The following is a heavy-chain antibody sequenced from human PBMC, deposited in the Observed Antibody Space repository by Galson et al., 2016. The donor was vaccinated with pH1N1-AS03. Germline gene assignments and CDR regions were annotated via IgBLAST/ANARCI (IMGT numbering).Heavy chain of an antibody. CDR1: GGTLNNYA. D-gene: IGHD3-10*01. CDR2: ISSIFGSA. V-gene: IGHV1-69*06. J-gene: IGHJ4*02. Sequence: SVKVSCKASGGTLNNYAVNWVRQAPGQGLEWMGGISSIFGSANHAQKFQGRVTITADIFTNTAYMELSGLSSEDTAVDYCARGLTYHFGSGSGFWGQGTLVTVSS. CDR3: ARGLTYHFGSGSGF.